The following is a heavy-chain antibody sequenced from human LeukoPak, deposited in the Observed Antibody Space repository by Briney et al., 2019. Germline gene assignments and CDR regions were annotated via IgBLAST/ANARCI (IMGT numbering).Heavy chain of an antibody. Sequence: GGSLRLSCAASGFTFSDYYMSWIRQAPGKGLEWVSYISSSGSTIYYADSVKGRFTISRDNAKNSLYLQMNSLRAEDTAVYYCAITYYYDSSGYDYWGQGTLVTVSS. CDR3: AITYYYDSSGYDY. D-gene: IGHD3-22*01. V-gene: IGHV3-11*01. CDR2: ISSSGSTI. CDR1: GFTFSDYY. J-gene: IGHJ4*02.